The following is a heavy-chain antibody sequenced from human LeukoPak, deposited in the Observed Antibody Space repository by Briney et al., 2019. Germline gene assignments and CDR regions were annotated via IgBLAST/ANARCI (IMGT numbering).Heavy chain of an antibody. CDR3: TRDFFGIDY. V-gene: IGHV3-74*01. J-gene: IGHJ4*02. CDR1: GFIFTQYW. Sequence: GGSLRLSCAASGFIFTQYWMHWVRQAPGKGLVWVSYISSDGTGTNYADSVKGRFTISRDNAKNTVYLQMNSLRADDTAVYFCTRDFFGIDYWGQGTLVTVSS. CDR2: ISSDGTGT. D-gene: IGHD3-3*01.